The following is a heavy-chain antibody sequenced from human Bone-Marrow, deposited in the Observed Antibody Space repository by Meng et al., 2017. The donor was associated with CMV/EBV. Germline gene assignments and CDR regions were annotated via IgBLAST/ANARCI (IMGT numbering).Heavy chain of an antibody. CDR3: AKDQAYSSGWGVLYYYGMDV. J-gene: IGHJ6*02. V-gene: IGHV3-30*02. D-gene: IGHD6-19*01. Sequence: GESLKISCAASGFTFSSYGMHWVRQAPGKRLEWVAFIRYDGSNKYYADSVKGRFTISRDNSKNTLYLQMNSLRAEDTAVYYCAKDQAYSSGWGVLYYYGMDVWGQGTTVTVSS. CDR2: IRYDGSNK. CDR1: GFTFSSYG.